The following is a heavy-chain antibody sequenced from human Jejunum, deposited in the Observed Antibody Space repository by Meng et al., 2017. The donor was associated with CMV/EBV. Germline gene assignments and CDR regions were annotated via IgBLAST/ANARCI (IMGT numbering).Heavy chain of an antibody. D-gene: IGHD1-20*01. CDR2: LYRDGSS. J-gene: IGHJ3*01. CDR3: ARGDNWNDWVWGAFDV. CDR1: LTVSTNY. V-gene: IGHV3-66*02. Sequence: LTVSTNYMNWVRQAPGKGLEWVSVLYRDGSSYYAASVKGRFTISRDDSKNTLYLQMNSLRPDDTAVYYCARGDNWNDWVWGAFDVWGQGTLVTVSS.